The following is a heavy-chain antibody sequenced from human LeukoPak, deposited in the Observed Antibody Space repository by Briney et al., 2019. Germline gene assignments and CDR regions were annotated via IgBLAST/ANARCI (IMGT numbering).Heavy chain of an antibody. Sequence: GSLRLSCAASGSTFSSYAMSWVRQAPGKGLEWVSAISGSGGSTYYADSVKGRFTISRDNSKNTLYLQMNSQRAEDTAVYYCAKESPLIVGATYFDYWGQGTLVTVSS. J-gene: IGHJ4*02. V-gene: IGHV3-23*01. CDR3: AKESPLIVGATYFDY. CDR2: ISGSGGST. D-gene: IGHD1-26*01. CDR1: GSTFSSYA.